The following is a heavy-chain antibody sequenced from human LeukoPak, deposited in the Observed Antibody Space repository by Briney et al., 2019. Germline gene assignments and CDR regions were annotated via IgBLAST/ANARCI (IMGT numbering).Heavy chain of an antibody. J-gene: IGHJ2*01. V-gene: IGHV3-7*01. CDR3: ARVRTEWYIDL. CDR2: IRQDGDEK. CDR1: GFIFNSHW. Sequence: GGSLRLSCAGSGFIFNSHWMTWVRQAPGMGLEWVGNIRQDGDEKFYADSVRGRFTISRDNAKNSLYLHLNSLRAEDTAIYYCARVRTEWYIDLWGRGTLVTVSP. D-gene: IGHD2-8*02.